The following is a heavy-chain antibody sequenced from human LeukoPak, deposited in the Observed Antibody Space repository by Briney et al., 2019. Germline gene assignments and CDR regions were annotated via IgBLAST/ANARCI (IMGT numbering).Heavy chain of an antibody. CDR3: AKGHTYGMI. J-gene: IGHJ1*01. V-gene: IGHV3-11*01. CDR2: ISTTGTTT. CDR1: GFTFSDFY. D-gene: IGHD5-18*01. Sequence: PGGSLRLSCAASGFTFSDFYMSWLRQTPGKGLEWVSYISTTGTTTDYADSVKGRFTISRDNAKDSLYLQMNNLGAEDTAVYYCAKGHTYGMIWGQGTLVTVSS.